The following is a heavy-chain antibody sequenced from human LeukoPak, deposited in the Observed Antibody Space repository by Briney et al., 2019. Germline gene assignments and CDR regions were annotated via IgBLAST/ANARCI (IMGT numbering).Heavy chain of an antibody. CDR2: ISGDGGST. CDR1: GFIFDDYA. CDR3: AKEEYSHTTNYFAS. D-gene: IGHD2-8*01. Sequence: GGSLRLSCAASGFIFDDYAMHWVRQAPGKGLEWVSLISGDGGSTFADSVRGRFTISRDNSKNSLSLQMNSLTTEDTALYYCAKEEYSHTTNYFASCGQGILVTVSS. V-gene: IGHV3-43*02. J-gene: IGHJ4*02.